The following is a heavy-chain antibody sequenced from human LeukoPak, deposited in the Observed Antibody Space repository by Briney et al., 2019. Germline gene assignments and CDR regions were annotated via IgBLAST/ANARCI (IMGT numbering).Heavy chain of an antibody. J-gene: IGHJ4*02. CDR3: TRVDVDTAMVFDY. V-gene: IGHV3-23*01. D-gene: IGHD5-18*01. Sequence: GGSLRLSCAASGLTFSSYAMSWVRQAPGKGLEWVSAISGSGGSTYYADSVKGRFTISRDNSKNTLYLQMNSLRAEDTAVYYCTRVDVDTAMVFDYWGQGTLVTVSS. CDR2: ISGSGGST. CDR1: GLTFSSYA.